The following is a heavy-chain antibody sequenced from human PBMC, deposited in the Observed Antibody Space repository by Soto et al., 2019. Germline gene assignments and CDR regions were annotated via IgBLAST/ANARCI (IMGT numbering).Heavy chain of an antibody. D-gene: IGHD3-3*01. Sequence: EVQLVESGGGLVQPGGSLRLSCAASGFTFSSYWMHWVRQAPGKGLVWVSRINSDGSSTSYADSVKGRFTISRDNAKNTLYLQMNSLRAEDTAVYYCARVGYDFWSGYYQYYFDYWGQGTLVTVSS. CDR1: GFTFSSYW. J-gene: IGHJ4*02. CDR3: ARVGYDFWSGYYQYYFDY. CDR2: INSDGSST. V-gene: IGHV3-74*01.